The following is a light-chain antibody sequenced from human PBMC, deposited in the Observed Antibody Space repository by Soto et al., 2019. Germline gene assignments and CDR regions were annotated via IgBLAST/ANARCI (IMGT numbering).Light chain of an antibody. CDR2: DAS. CDR3: HQRSGWPHT. V-gene: IGKV3-11*01. CDR1: QRVTNY. J-gene: IGKJ2*01. Sequence: EIVLTQSPATLSLSPGERATLSCRASQRVTNYLGWYQQKPGQAPRLLIYDASNRATGIPARFTGSGSGPDFTLSISSLEPEDFAVYYCHQRSGWPHTFGLGTKAEIK.